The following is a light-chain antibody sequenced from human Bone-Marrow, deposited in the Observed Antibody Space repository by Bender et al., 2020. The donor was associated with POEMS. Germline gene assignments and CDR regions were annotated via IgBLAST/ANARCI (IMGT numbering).Light chain of an antibody. J-gene: IGLJ3*02. CDR3: QAWDSSTEV. CDR1: NIGSKR. Sequence: SYVLTQPPSVSVAPGKTARITCGGNNIGSKRVHWYQQKPGQAPVLVVFDDSDRLSGIPERFSGSNSGNTAALTISRVEAGDEADYYCQAWDSSTEVFGRGTKLTVL. CDR2: DDS. V-gene: IGLV3-21*03.